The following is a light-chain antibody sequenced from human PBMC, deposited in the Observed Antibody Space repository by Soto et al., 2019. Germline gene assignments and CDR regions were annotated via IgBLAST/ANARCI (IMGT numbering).Light chain of an antibody. J-gene: IGKJ1*01. Sequence: DIQMTQSPSSLSASVGDRVTITCRASQSISRYLNWYQQKPGKAPKLLIYAASSLQSGVPSRFSGSGSGTEFTLTISSLQPDDFATYYCQQYNSYSRWTFGQGTKVDIK. CDR3: QQYNSYSRWT. CDR2: AAS. V-gene: IGKV1-5*01. CDR1: QSISRY.